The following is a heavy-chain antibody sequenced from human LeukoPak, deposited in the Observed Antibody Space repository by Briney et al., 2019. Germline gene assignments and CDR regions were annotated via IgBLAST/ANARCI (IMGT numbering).Heavy chain of an antibody. D-gene: IGHD3-22*01. CDR3: ARGPYSYDSSGAFDI. Sequence: SETLSLTCTVSGDSISSGDYYWSWIRQPAGKGLEWIGRISSSGSTNYNPSLKSRFTISVDTSKNQFSLKLSSVTAADTAVCFCARGPYSYDSSGAFDIWGQGTMVTVSS. CDR1: GDSISSGDYY. CDR2: ISSSGST. V-gene: IGHV4-61*02. J-gene: IGHJ3*02.